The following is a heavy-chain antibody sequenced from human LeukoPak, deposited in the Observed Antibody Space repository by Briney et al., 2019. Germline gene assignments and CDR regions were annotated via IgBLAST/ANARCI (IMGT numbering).Heavy chain of an antibody. CDR1: GFTFDDYA. V-gene: IGHV3-9*01. Sequence: PGGSLRLSCAASGFTFDDYAMHWVRQAPGKGLEWASGISWNSGSIGYADSVKGRFTISRDNAKNSLYLQMNSLRAEDTALYYCAKDITPYSSGWYLGFDYWGQGTLVTVSS. CDR3: AKDITPYSSGWYLGFDY. D-gene: IGHD6-19*01. J-gene: IGHJ4*02. CDR2: ISWNSGSI.